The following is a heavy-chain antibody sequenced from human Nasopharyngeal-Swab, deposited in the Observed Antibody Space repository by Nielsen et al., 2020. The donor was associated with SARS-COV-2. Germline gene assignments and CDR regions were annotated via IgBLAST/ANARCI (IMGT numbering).Heavy chain of an antibody. J-gene: IGHJ4*02. CDR3: ARDRVAATPFGGPEWSFDY. CDR1: GGTFSSYD. D-gene: IGHD2-15*01. V-gene: IGHV1-8*02. CDR2: MNPNSGNT. Sequence: ASVKVSCKASGGTFSSYDINWVRQATGQGLEWMGWMNPNSGNTGYAQKFQGRVTMTRNTSISTAYMELSSLRSEDTAVYYCARDRVAATPFGGPEWSFDYWGQGTLVTVSS.